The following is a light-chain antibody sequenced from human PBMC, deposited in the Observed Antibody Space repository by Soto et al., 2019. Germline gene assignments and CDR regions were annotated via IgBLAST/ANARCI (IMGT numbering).Light chain of an antibody. CDR1: SSYVGGYNY. J-gene: IGLJ1*01. CDR2: DVT. Sequence: TLAQPASVSGSPGQSITISCTGTSSYVGGYNYVSWYQHHPGKAPKLIIYDVTNRPAGVPDRFSASKSGTSASLAITGLQAEDEADYYCSSYTSSSTLVFGTGTKVTVL. CDR3: SSYTSSSTLV. V-gene: IGLV2-14*03.